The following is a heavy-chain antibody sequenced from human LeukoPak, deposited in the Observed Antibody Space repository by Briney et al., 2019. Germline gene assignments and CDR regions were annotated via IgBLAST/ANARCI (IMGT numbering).Heavy chain of an antibody. CDR1: RLIFSRYG. CDR3: ARALDDVVAVDY. CDR2: IWYDGTNK. Sequence: GGSLRLSCGPSRLIFSRYGMHWARQATGKALEGVADIWYDGTNKYYAASVKGRFTISRDNSKNTLYLQMNSLRAEDTAVYYCARALDDVVAVDYWGQGTLVTVSS. D-gene: IGHD2-15*01. J-gene: IGHJ4*02. V-gene: IGHV3-33*08.